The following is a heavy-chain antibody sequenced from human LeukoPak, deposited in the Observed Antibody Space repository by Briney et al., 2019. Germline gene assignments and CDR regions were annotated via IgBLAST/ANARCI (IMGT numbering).Heavy chain of an antibody. CDR2: MNPNSGNT. CDR1: GYTFTSYD. D-gene: IGHD5-12*01. Sequence: ASVKVSCKASGYTFTSYDINWVRQAAGQGLEWMGWMNPNSGNTGYAQKFQGRVTITRNTSISTAYMELSSLRSEDTAVYYCARTLFSGYDLTAWGQGTLVTVSS. V-gene: IGHV1-8*03. J-gene: IGHJ4*02. CDR3: ARTLFSGYDLTA.